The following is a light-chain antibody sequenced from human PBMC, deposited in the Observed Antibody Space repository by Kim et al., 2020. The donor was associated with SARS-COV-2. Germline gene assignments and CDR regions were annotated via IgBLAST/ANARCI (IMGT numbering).Light chain of an antibody. CDR3: QSYDSRLSGSTV. CDR1: SSNIGADYA. CDR2: VNN. V-gene: IGLV1-40*01. Sequence: QSVLTQPPSVSGAPGQSVSISCTGSSSNIGADYAVHWYQQLPGTAPKLLIYVNNKRPSGVPDRFSASTSGTSASLAITGLQAENEGDYYCQSYDSRLSGSTVFGTGTKVTVL. J-gene: IGLJ1*01.